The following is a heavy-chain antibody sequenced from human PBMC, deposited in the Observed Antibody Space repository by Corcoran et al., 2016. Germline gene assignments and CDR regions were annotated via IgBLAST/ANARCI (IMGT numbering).Heavy chain of an antibody. CDR1: GYRFTTYW. CDR2: IYPGDSDT. D-gene: IGHD3-22*01. CDR3: ARLYDTTGDYYAPLAY. J-gene: IGHJ4*02. V-gene: IGHV5-51*01. Sequence: EVQLVQSGAEVKKPGESLKISCKGSGYRFTTYWIGWVRQMPGKGLEWMGIIYPGDSDTRYSPSFQGQVTISADNSITTVYLQWSTLKPSDSAMYYCARLYDTTGDYYAPLAYWGQGTLVTVSS.